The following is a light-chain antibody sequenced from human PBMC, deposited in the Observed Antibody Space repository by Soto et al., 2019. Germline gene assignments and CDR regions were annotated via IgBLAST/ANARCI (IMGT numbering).Light chain of an antibody. CDR1: QGISTW. CDR3: QQYDGYPPT. J-gene: IGKJ1*01. V-gene: IGKV1D-16*01. Sequence: DLQMTQSPSSLSASVGDRITITCRASQGISTWLAWYQQKPQKAPRSLIYAASKLQSGVPSRFSGCGSGTDCTLTISSLQPEDVATYYCQQYDGYPPTFGQGTKVESK. CDR2: AAS.